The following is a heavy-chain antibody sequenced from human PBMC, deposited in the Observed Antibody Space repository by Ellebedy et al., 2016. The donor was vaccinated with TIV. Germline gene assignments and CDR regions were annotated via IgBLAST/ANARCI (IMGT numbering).Heavy chain of an antibody. Sequence: GESLKISCAASGFTVSSNYMSWVRQAPGKGLEWVSVIYSGGSTYYADSVKGRFTISRDNSKNTLYLQMNSLRAEDTAVYYCARVPRRMSSGYHLDYWGQGTLVTVSS. J-gene: IGHJ4*02. D-gene: IGHD3-22*01. V-gene: IGHV3-66*01. CDR3: ARVPRRMSSGYHLDY. CDR1: GFTVSSNY. CDR2: IYSGGST.